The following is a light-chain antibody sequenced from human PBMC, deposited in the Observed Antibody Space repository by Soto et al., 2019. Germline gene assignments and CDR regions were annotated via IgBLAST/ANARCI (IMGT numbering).Light chain of an antibody. CDR2: DVS. J-gene: IGLJ2*01. Sequence: QAALTQPASVSWSPGHSITISCAGATSDIGTYNYVSWYQQHPGKAPRLIIYDVSNRPSGVSNRFPGSKSGNMASLTISGLQSEEEADYYCTSYTITNNFLFGGGTKVTVL. CDR3: TSYTITNNFL. CDR1: TSDIGTYNY. V-gene: IGLV2-14*03.